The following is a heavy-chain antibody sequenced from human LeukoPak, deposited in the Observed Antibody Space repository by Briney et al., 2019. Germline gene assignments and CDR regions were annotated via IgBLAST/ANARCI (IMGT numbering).Heavy chain of an antibody. D-gene: IGHD6-13*01. CDR1: GDSVSSNSAA. Sequence: SQTLSLTCAISGDSVSSNSAAWNWIRQSPSRGLEWLGRTYYRSKWYNDYAVYVKSRITINPDTSKNQFSLQLNSVTPEDTAVYYCARVLEYSGSWNYFDYWGQGTLVTVSS. CDR2: TYYRSKWYN. CDR3: ARVLEYSGSWNYFDY. J-gene: IGHJ4*02. V-gene: IGHV6-1*01.